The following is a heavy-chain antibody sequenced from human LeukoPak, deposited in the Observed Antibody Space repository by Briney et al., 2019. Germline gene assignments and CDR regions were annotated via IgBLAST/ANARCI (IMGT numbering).Heavy chain of an antibody. D-gene: IGHD3-22*01. CDR2: INHSGST. V-gene: IGHV4-34*01. Sequence: SETLSLTCAVYGGSFRGYYWSWISQPPAKGLEWIGEINHSGSTNYNPSLKSRVTISVDTSKNQFSLKLSSVTAADTAVYYCARRADSSGYHDAFDIWGQGTMVTVSS. CDR3: ARRADSSGYHDAFDI. J-gene: IGHJ3*02. CDR1: GGSFRGYY.